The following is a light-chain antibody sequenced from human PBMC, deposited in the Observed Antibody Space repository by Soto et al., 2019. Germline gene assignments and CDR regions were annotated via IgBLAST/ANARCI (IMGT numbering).Light chain of an antibody. CDR2: GAS. CDR1: HIVSINY. J-gene: IGKJ4*01. V-gene: IGKV3-20*01. CDR3: QQYGNSPLT. Sequence: ETALTQSPGTLSLSPGERATLSCRASHIVSINYLAWYQQKPGQAPRLLIYGASSRATGIPDRFSGSGSGTDFTLTISRLEPEDYAVYYCQQYGNSPLTFGGGTKVDIK.